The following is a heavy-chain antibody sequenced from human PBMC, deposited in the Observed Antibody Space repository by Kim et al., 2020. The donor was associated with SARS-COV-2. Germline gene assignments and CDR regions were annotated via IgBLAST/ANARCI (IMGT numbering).Heavy chain of an antibody. V-gene: IGHV3-7*01. J-gene: IGHJ6*02. Sequence: GGSLRLSCAASGFTFSSYWMSWVRQAPGKGLEWVANIKQDGSEKYYVDSVKGRFTISRDNAKNSLYLQMNSLRAEDTAVYYCARDQALYSSSWWAKDGMDVWGQGTTVTVSS. CDR1: GFTFSSYW. D-gene: IGHD6-13*01. CDR2: IKQDGSEK. CDR3: ARDQALYSSSWWAKDGMDV.